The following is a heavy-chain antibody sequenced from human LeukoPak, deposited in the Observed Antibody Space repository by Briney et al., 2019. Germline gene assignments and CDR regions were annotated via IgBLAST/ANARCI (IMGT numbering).Heavy chain of an antibody. CDR3: ARAARQGFTMIVVPFFYFDL. D-gene: IGHD3-22*01. V-gene: IGHV4-31*03. J-gene: IGHJ2*01. CDR1: GGSISSGASD. Sequence: SQTLSLTCTVSGGSISSGASDWGWIRQHPKRGLEWVGYINHSGSTYYNPSLGSRVTMSVDTSKSQFSLKLSSVTAADSAVYYCARAARQGFTMIVVPFFYFDLWGRGTLVTVSS. CDR2: INHSGST.